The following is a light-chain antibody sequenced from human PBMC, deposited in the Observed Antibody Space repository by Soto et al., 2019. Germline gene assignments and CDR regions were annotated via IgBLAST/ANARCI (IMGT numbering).Light chain of an antibody. CDR2: EDN. CDR1: SGNIASKY. CDR3: QSFDSNNNWV. J-gene: IGLJ3*02. Sequence: NFMLTPPHSVSESPGKTVIISCTRSSGNIASKYVQWYQQRPGSAPTTVIYEDNQRLSGVPDRFSGSIDSSSNSASLTISGLRDEDEADYYCQSFDSNNNWVFGGGTKLTV. V-gene: IGLV6-57*04.